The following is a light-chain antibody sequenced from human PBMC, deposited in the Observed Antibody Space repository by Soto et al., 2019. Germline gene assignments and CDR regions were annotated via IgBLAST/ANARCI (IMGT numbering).Light chain of an antibody. V-gene: IGLV2-14*03. CDR2: DVT. Sequence: QSALTQPASVSGSPGQSITISCTGTSSDVGGFNYVSWYQQHPGKAPKLMIYDVTNRPSGVSYRFSGSKSGNTAPLTISGLQAEDEADYYCNSYTSSSTYVFGTGTQLTVL. CDR1: SSDVGGFNY. J-gene: IGLJ1*01. CDR3: NSYTSSSTYV.